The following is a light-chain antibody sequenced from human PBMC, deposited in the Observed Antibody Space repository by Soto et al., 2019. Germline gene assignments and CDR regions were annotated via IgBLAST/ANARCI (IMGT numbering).Light chain of an antibody. CDR2: YDD. CDR3: AAWDDSLNFVV. CDR1: SSNIGNNA. V-gene: IGLV1-36*01. Sequence: QSVLTQPPSVSEAPRQRVTISCTGSSSNIGNNAVNSYQQLPGKAPKLLIYYDDLLPSGVSDRFSGSKSGTSASLAISGLQSEEEADYYCAAWDDSLNFVVFGGGTKLTVL. J-gene: IGLJ2*01.